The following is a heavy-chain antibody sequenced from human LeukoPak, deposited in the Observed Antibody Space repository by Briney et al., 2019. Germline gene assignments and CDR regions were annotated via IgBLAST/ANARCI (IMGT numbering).Heavy chain of an antibody. CDR1: GGTFSSYA. J-gene: IGHJ4*02. CDR2: IIPIFGTA. Sequence: SVKVSCKASGGTFSSYAISWVRQAPGQGLEWMGGIIPIFGTANYAQKFQGRVTITTDESTSTAYMELSSLRSEDTAVYYCARNAMVRGVKAFDWGQGTLVTVSS. CDR3: ARNAMVRGVKAFD. D-gene: IGHD3-10*01. V-gene: IGHV1-69*05.